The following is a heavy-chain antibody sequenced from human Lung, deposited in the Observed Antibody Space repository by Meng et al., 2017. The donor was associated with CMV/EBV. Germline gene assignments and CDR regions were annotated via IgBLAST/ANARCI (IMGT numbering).Heavy chain of an antibody. D-gene: IGHD3-3*01. Sequence: ASVKVSCKASGYTFTSYDINWVRQATGQGLEWMGWMNPNSGNTGYAQKFQGRVTMTRNTSISTAYMELSSLRSEDTAVYYRARGLWSGVKGLLDPWGEGTLVTVSS. CDR1: GYTFTSYD. V-gene: IGHV1-8*01. CDR3: ARGLWSGVKGLLDP. CDR2: MNPNSGNT. J-gene: IGHJ5*02.